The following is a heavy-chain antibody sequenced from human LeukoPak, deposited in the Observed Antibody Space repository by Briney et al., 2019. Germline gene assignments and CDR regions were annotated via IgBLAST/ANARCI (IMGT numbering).Heavy chain of an antibody. CDR2: INSDARST. J-gene: IGHJ4*02. CDR3: AGVVVRDSSSWFG. V-gene: IGHV3-74*01. Sequence: PGGSLRLSCAASGFTFSSYWMHWVRQGPGKGLVWVSRINSDARSTSYADSVKGRFTISRDNAKNTLYLQMNSLRAEDTAVYYCAGVVVRDSSSWFGWGQGTLVTVSS. D-gene: IGHD6-13*01. CDR1: GFTFSSYW.